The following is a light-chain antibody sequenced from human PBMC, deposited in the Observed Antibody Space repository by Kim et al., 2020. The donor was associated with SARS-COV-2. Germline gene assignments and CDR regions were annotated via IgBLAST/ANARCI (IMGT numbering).Light chain of an antibody. V-gene: IGKV3-11*01. J-gene: IGKJ1*01. CDR3: QQRYMWPRT. Sequence: EIVLTQSPATLSLSPGERATLSCRASQSITNHLAWYQQKPGQAPRLFIYDASNRAPGIPARFSGSGSGTAFTLSVSSLEPEDSAVYYCQQRYMWPRTFGQGTKVDIK. CDR2: DAS. CDR1: QSITNH.